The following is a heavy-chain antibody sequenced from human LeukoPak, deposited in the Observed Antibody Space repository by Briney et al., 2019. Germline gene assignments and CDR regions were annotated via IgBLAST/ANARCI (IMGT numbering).Heavy chain of an antibody. Sequence: GGSLRLSCSASGFTFSSYGMSWVRQAPGNGLEWVSAISGSGGSTYYADSGKVRFTIARDNSKDTMYLQMNSLRAEDTAVYYCAKDGTMVRGVINWFDPWGQGTLVTVSS. V-gene: IGHV3-23*01. CDR3: AKDGTMVRGVINWFDP. J-gene: IGHJ5*02. CDR1: GFTFSSYG. CDR2: ISGSGGST. D-gene: IGHD3-10*01.